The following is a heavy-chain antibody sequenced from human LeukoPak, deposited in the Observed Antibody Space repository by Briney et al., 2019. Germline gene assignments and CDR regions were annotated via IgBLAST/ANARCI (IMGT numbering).Heavy chain of an antibody. D-gene: IGHD3-22*01. CDR2: ISSSGTTI. CDR1: GFTFSSYE. Sequence: GGSLRLSCAASGFTFSSYEMNWVRQAPGKGLEWVSYISSSGTTIYYADSVKGRFTISRDNAKNSLYLQMNSLRAEDTAVYYCAREWSEHYYYDSSGYLIWGQGTLVTVYS. J-gene: IGHJ4*02. CDR3: AREWSEHYYYDSSGYLI. V-gene: IGHV3-48*03.